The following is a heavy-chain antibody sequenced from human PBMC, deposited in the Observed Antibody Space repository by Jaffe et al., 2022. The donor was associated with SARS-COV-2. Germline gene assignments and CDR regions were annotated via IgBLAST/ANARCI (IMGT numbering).Heavy chain of an antibody. J-gene: IGHJ6*02. CDR2: INHSGST. D-gene: IGHD6-13*01. V-gene: IGHV4-34*01. CDR3: ARAPPLYSSSWYDYYGMDV. CDR1: GGSFSGYY. Sequence: QVQLQQWGAGLLKPSETLSLTCAVYGGSFSGYYWSWIRQPPGKGLEWIGEINHSGSTNYNPSLKSRVTISVDTSKNQFSLKLSSVTAADTAVYYCARAPPLYSSSWYDYYGMDVWGQGTTVTVSS.